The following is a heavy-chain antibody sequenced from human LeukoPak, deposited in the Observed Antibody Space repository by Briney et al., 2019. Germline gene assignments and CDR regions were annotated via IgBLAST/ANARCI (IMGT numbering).Heavy chain of an antibody. CDR1: GFTFSSYA. Sequence: PGGSLRLSCAASGFTFSSYAMSWVRQAPGKGLEWVSAISGSGGSTYYADSVKGRFTISRDNSNNMLYLQMNSLRAEDTAIYYCAKVLVLVSANRYYFDYWGQGTLVTVSS. CDR2: ISGSGGST. CDR3: AKVLVLVSANRYYFDY. V-gene: IGHV3-23*01. D-gene: IGHD2-15*01. J-gene: IGHJ4*02.